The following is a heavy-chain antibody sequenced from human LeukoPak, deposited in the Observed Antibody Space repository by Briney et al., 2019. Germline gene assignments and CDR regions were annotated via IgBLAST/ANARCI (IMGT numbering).Heavy chain of an antibody. Sequence: SETLSLTCTVSGGSISSYYWSWIRQPPGKGLEWIGYIYYSGSTNYNPSLKSRVTISVDTPKNQFSLKLSSVTAADTAVYYCARDYKKYYFDYWGQGTLVTVSS. J-gene: IGHJ4*02. D-gene: IGHD5-24*01. CDR2: IYYSGST. V-gene: IGHV4-59*01. CDR1: GGSISSYY. CDR3: ARDYKKYYFDY.